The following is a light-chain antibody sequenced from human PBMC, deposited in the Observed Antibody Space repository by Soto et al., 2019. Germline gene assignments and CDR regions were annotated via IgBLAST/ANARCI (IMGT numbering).Light chain of an antibody. V-gene: IGLV2-23*01. J-gene: IGLJ2*01. CDR2: EGS. CDR3: CSYAGSSTLV. CDR1: SSDVGSYKF. Sequence: QSALTQPASVSGSPGQSITISCTGTSSDVGSYKFVSWYQQHPVKAPKLMIYEGSKRPSGVSNRCSGSKSGNTASLTISGLQAEDEADYYCCSYAGSSTLVFGGGTKLTGL.